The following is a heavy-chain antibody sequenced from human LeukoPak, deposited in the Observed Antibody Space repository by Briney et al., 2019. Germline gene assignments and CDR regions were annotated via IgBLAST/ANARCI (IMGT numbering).Heavy chain of an antibody. D-gene: IGHD6-13*01. Sequence: PSETLSLTCTVSGGSISSYYWSWIRQPPGKGLEWIGYIYYSGSTNYNPSLKSRVTISVDTSKNQFSLKLSSVTAADTAVYYCAGAKGYSSSWDFAFDIWGQGTMVTVSS. CDR2: IYYSGST. V-gene: IGHV4-59*01. CDR3: AGAKGYSSSWDFAFDI. J-gene: IGHJ3*02. CDR1: GGSISSYY.